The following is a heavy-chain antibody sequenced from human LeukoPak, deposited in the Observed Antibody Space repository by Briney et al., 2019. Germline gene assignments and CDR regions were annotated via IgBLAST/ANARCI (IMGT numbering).Heavy chain of an antibody. CDR3: ASHTSRIAARTQAFDI. J-gene: IGHJ3*02. CDR1: GYTFTSYA. D-gene: IGHD6-6*01. V-gene: IGHV1-18*01. CDR2: ISTYSDNT. Sequence: ASVKVSCKASGYTFTSYAVGWVRQAPGQGPEWMGWISTYSDNTNFAQKFQGRVTLTTDTSTSTAYMELRSLRSDDTAVYFCASHTSRIAARTQAFDIWGQGTMVTVSS.